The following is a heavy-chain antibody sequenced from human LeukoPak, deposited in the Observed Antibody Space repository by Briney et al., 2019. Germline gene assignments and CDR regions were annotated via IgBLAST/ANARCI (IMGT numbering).Heavy chain of an antibody. CDR1: GFTFSNYA. Sequence: GGSLRLSCAASGFTFSNYAMSRVRQAPGKGLEWVSSISGTGGSTYYADSVKGRFTISRDKSNNTLFLQMNSLRAEDTAVYYCAKVRTGHYFDYWGQGTLVTVSS. J-gene: IGHJ4*02. CDR2: ISGTGGST. D-gene: IGHD1-1*01. V-gene: IGHV3-23*01. CDR3: AKVRTGHYFDY.